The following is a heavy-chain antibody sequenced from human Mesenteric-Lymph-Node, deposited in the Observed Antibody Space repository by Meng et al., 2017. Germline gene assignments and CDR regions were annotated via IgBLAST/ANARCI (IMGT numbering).Heavy chain of an antibody. J-gene: IGHJ4*02. CDR2: IGGNGAYT. V-gene: IGHV3-23*01. CDR1: GFTFTTYA. Sequence: GESLKISCAASGFTFTTYAMTWVRQAPGKGLDWVSAIGGNGAYTYYADSVKGRFTISRENSENTLYLQMRHLRAEDTAVYYCAKGSLEYCSGSTCYPFDYWGQGTLVTVSS. D-gene: IGHD2-15*01. CDR3: AKGSLEYCSGSTCYPFDY.